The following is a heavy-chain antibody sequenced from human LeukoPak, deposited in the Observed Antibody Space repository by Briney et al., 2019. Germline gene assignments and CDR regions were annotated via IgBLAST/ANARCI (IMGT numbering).Heavy chain of an antibody. CDR2: IYHSGST. D-gene: IGHD4-17*01. V-gene: IGHV4-30-2*01. CDR1: GGSISSGGYS. CDR3: ARVGLYGTYYFDY. Sequence: SETLSLTCAVSGGSISSGGYSWSWIRQPPGKGLEWIGYIYHSGSTYYNPSLKSRVTISVDRSKNQFSLKLSSVTAADTAVYYCARVGLYGTYYFDYWGQGTLVTVSS. J-gene: IGHJ4*02.